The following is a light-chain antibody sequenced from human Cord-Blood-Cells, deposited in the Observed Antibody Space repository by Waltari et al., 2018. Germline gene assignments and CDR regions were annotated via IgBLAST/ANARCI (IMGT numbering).Light chain of an antibody. CDR2: EGS. J-gene: IGLJ2*01. Sequence: QSALTQPASVSGSPGQSITISCTGTSSDVGSYNLVSWYQQPPGKAPQLMIYEGSKRASGVSNRFSGSESGNTASLTIAGLQAEDEADYYCCSYAGSSNVVFGGGTKLTVL. CDR3: CSYAGSSNVV. V-gene: IGLV2-23*01. CDR1: SSDVGSYNL.